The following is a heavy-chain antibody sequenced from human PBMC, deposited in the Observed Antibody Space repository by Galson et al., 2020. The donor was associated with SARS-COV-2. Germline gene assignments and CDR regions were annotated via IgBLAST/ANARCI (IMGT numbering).Heavy chain of an antibody. V-gene: IGHV4-39*07. CDR3: ARGANWNDDAFDV. CDR1: GGSISSTNSY. J-gene: IGHJ3*01. CDR2: NYYNGRT. Sequence: SETLSLTCTVSGGSISSTNSYWSWIRQPPGQGLEWIGTNYYNGRTYHNPSLKNRVTISVDKSKNQMSLKLRSATAADTAVYYCARGANWNDDAFDVWGRGTMVSVSS. D-gene: IGHD1-1*01.